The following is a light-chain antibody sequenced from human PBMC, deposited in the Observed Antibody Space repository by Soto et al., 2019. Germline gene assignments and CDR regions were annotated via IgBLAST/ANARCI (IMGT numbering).Light chain of an antibody. J-gene: IGLJ2*01. CDR2: GNS. Sequence: QSVLTQPPSVSGAPGQRVTISCTGSSSNIGAGYDVHWYQQLPGTAPKLLIYGNSNRPSGVPARLSGAKSGTSASPAITGLQAEDEADYYCQSYDSSRSGPVVFGGGTQLTVL. V-gene: IGLV1-40*01. CDR3: QSYDSSRSGPVV. CDR1: SSNIGAGYD.